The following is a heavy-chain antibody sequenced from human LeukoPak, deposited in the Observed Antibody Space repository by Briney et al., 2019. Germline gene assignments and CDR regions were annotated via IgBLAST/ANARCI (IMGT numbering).Heavy chain of an antibody. J-gene: IGHJ2*01. Sequence: SETLSLTCTVSGGSMSRYYWSWIRQPPGKGLEWIGYIYYSGSTNYNPSLKSRVTISVDASENQFSLKLSSVTAADTAVYYCARAVTAYWYFDLWGRGALVTVSS. V-gene: IGHV4-59*01. CDR2: IYYSGST. CDR3: ARAVTAYWYFDL. CDR1: GGSMSRYY. D-gene: IGHD2-21*02.